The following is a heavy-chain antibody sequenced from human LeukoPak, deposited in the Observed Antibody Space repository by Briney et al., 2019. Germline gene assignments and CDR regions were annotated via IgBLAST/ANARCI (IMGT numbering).Heavy chain of an antibody. D-gene: IGHD3-3*01. J-gene: IGHJ4*02. CDR3: ARDPKTYYDFWRVGSFDY. CDR1: GFTFSSYW. Sequence: PGGSLRLSCAASGFTFSSYWMSWVRQAPGKGLEWVANIKQGGSEKYYVDSVKGRFTISRDNAKNSLYLQMNSLRAEDTAVYYCARDPKTYYDFWRVGSFDYWGQGTLVTVSS. V-gene: IGHV3-7*01. CDR2: IKQGGSEK.